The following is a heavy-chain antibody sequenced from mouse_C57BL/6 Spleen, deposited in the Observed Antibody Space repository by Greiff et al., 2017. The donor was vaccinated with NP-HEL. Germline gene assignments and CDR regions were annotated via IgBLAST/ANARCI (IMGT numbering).Heavy chain of an antibody. CDR1: GYTFTSYW. CDR3: ALYASKGYFDV. V-gene: IGHV1-69*01. J-gene: IGHJ1*03. Sequence: QVQLQQPGAELVMPGASVKLSCKASGYTFTSYWMHWVKQRPGQGLEWIGEIDPSDSYTNYNQKFKGKSTLTVDKSSSTAYMQLRSLTSEDSAVYYCALYASKGYFDVWGTGTTVTVSS. D-gene: IGHD1-1*01. CDR2: IDPSDSYT.